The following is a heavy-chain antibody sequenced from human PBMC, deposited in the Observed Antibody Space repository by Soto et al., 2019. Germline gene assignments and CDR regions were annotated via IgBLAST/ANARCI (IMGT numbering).Heavy chain of an antibody. J-gene: IGHJ6*03. Sequence: GGSLRLSCTASGFTFGDYAMSWFRQAPGKGLEWVGFIRSKAYGGTTEYAASVKGRFTISRDDSKSIAYLQMNSLKTEDTAVYYCTRDYPGRYCSGGSCYSYYYYYMDVWGKGTTVTVSS. CDR2: IRSKAYGGTT. V-gene: IGHV3-49*03. CDR1: GFTFGDYA. D-gene: IGHD2-15*01. CDR3: TRDYPGRYCSGGSCYSYYYYYMDV.